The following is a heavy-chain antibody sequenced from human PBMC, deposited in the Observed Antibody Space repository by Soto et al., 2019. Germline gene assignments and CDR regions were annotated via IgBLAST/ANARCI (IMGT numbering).Heavy chain of an antibody. CDR2: IYYSGST. Sequence: SETLSLTCTVSGGSISSGGYYWSWIRQHPGKGLEWIGYIYYSGSTYYNPSLKSRVTISVDTSKNQFSLKLSSVTAADTAVYYCARDFYGSGNDNWFDPWGQGTLVTVSS. CDR3: ARDFYGSGNDNWFDP. CDR1: GGSISSGGYY. J-gene: IGHJ5*02. D-gene: IGHD3-10*01. V-gene: IGHV4-31*03.